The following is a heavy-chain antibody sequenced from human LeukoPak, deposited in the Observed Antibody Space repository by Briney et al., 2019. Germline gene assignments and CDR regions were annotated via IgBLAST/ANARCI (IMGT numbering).Heavy chain of an antibody. CDR1: GYSFTNYW. Sequence: PGESLKISCKGSGYSFTNYWIGWVRQMPGKGLEWMGIIYPGDSDTRYSPSFQGQVTVSADKSISTAYLQWSSLKASDTAMYYCARISTMIVPGDLDYWGQGTLVTVSS. CDR2: IYPGDSDT. D-gene: IGHD3-22*01. CDR3: ARISTMIVPGDLDY. V-gene: IGHV5-51*01. J-gene: IGHJ4*02.